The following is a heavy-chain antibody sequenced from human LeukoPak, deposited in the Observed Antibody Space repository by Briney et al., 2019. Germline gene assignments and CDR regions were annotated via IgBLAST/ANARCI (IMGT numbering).Heavy chain of an antibody. CDR3: AREVHIVVVTAIHNWFDP. D-gene: IGHD2-21*02. J-gene: IGHJ5*02. Sequence: GGSLRLSCAASGFTFSSYSMNWVRQAPGKGLEWVSSISSSSSDIYYADSVKGRFTISRDNAKNSLYLQMNSLRAEDTAVYYCAREVHIVVVTAIHNWFDPWGQGTLVTVSS. CDR2: ISSSSSDI. CDR1: GFTFSSYS. V-gene: IGHV3-21*01.